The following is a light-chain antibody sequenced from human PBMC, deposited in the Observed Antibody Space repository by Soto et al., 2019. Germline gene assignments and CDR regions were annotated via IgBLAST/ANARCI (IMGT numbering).Light chain of an antibody. CDR3: QHYGTSPLAT. J-gene: IGKJ3*01. Sequence: EIVLTQSPGTLSLSPGERATLSCRASQSVSGTYLAWYQQKPGQAPRLLIYGASSRATGIPDRVSGGGSGTDFTLTISSLEPEYFAVYYCQHYGTSPLATFGPGTKVDI. V-gene: IGKV3-20*01. CDR2: GAS. CDR1: QSVSGTY.